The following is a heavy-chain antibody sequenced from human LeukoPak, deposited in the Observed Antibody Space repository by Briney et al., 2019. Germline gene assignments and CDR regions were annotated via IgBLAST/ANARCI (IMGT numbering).Heavy chain of an antibody. D-gene: IGHD3-10*01. V-gene: IGHV3-11*04. CDR1: GFTFSDYY. CDR2: ISSSGSTI. J-gene: IGHJ4*02. CDR3: ARDLGFGAPDDS. Sequence: GGSLRLSCAASGFTFSDYYMSWVRQAPGKGLEWVSYISSSGSTIYYADSVKGRFTISRDNSKNAVYLQMDSLRSEDTAVYYCARDLGFGAPDDSWGQGTLVTVSS.